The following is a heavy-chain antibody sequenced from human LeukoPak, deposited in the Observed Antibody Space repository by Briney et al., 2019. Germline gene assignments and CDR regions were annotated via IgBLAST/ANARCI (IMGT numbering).Heavy chain of an antibody. CDR1: NYTFTAYG. V-gene: IGHV1-18*01. Sequence: GASVKVSCKTFNYTFTAYGINWVRQAPGQGLEWMGWIRSDNGKTNYAQKLQGRVTLTTDTTTSTAYMELRSLRSDDTAVYYCARATITMIVVDIPYFDYWGQGTLVTVSS. J-gene: IGHJ4*02. D-gene: IGHD3-22*01. CDR2: IRSDNGKT. CDR3: ARATITMIVVDIPYFDY.